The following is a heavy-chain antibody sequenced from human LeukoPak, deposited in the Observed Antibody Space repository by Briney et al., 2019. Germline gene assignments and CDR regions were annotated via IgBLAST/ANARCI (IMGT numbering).Heavy chain of an antibody. D-gene: IGHD6-13*01. CDR3: ARGPYSAGIYGMDV. J-gene: IGHJ6*04. CDR1: GGSISSYY. V-gene: IGHV4-59*01. Sequence: SSETLSLTCTVSGGSISSYYWSWIRQPPGKGLEWIGYIYYSGSTNYNPSLKSRVTISVDTSKNQFSLKLSSVTAADTAVYYCARGPYSAGIYGMDVWGKGTTVTVSS. CDR2: IYYSGST.